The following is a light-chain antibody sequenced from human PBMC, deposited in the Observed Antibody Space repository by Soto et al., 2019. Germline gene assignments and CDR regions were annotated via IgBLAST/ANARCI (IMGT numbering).Light chain of an antibody. V-gene: IGKV3-20*01. CDR1: QSISSTY. J-gene: IGKJ1*01. Sequence: EIVLTQSRGTLSFSQGERATLSCRASQSISSTYLTWYHQKPGQAPRLLIYDASRRATGIPDRFSGSGSGTDFSLTISRLEPEDFAVYYCQHYDSARWTFGLGTKVDIK. CDR3: QHYDSARWT. CDR2: DAS.